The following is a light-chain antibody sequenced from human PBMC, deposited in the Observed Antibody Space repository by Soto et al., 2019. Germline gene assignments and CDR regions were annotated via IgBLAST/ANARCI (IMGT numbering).Light chain of an antibody. J-gene: IGKJ3*01. CDR3: QQYCSSQFT. CDR2: DTS. CDR1: QSVNNNY. Sequence: EIVLMQSPGTLSLSPGEGATLSCRASQSVNNNYLAWYQQRPGQAPTVLIFDTSRRATGVPDRFSGSGSGTDFTLRISRVEPDDFAVYYCQQYCSSQFTFGPGTK. V-gene: IGKV3-20*01.